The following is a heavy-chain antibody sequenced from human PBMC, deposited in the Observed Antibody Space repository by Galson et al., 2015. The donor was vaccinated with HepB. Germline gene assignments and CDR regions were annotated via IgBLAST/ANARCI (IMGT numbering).Heavy chain of an antibody. J-gene: IGHJ4*02. CDR3: ARAHGYCSSTSCQLYYFDY. D-gene: IGHD2-2*01. Sequence: SCKASGFTFSSYSMNWVRQAPGKGLEWVSSISSSSSYIYYADSVKGRFTISRDNAKNSLYLQMNSLRAEDTAVYYCARAHGYCSSTSCQLYYFDYWGQGTLVTVSS. V-gene: IGHV3-21*01. CDR2: ISSSSSYI. CDR1: GFTFSSYS.